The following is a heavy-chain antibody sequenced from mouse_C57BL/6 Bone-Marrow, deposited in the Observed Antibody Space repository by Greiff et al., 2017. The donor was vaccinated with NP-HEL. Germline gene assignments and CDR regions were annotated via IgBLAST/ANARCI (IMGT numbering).Heavy chain of an antibody. D-gene: IGHD3-2*02. CDR1: GYTFTNYW. CDR3: ARDSGYAFDY. J-gene: IGHJ2*01. CDR2: INPSNGGT. Sequence: QVQLQQPGTELVKPGASVKLSCKASGYTFTNYWMYWVKPRPGQGLEWIGNINPSNGGTNYNEKFKNKATLTVDKSSSTAYMQLSSLTSEDSAVYYCARDSGYAFDYWGQGTTLTVSS. V-gene: IGHV1-53*01.